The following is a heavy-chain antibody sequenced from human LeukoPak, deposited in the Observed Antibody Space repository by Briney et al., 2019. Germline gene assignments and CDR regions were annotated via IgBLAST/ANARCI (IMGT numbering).Heavy chain of an antibody. CDR2: ISYDGSNK. CDR3: ASGGYSSGWAPFDY. Sequence: GGSLRLSCAASGFTFSSYAMHWVRQAPGKGLEWVAVISYDGSNKYYADSVKGRFTISRDNSKNTLYLQMNSLRAEDTAVYYCASGGYSSGWAPFDYWGQGTLVTVSS. J-gene: IGHJ4*02. V-gene: IGHV3-30-3*01. D-gene: IGHD6-19*01. CDR1: GFTFSSYA.